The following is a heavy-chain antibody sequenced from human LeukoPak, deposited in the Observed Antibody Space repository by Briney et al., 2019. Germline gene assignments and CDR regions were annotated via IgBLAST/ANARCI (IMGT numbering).Heavy chain of an antibody. J-gene: IGHJ4*02. CDR2: IYHSGST. D-gene: IGHD3-3*01. CDR1: GYSISSGYY. Sequence: SETLSLTCTVSGYSISSGYYWGWIRRPPGKGLEWIGSIYHSGSTYYNPSLKSRVTISVDTSKNQFSLKLSSVTAADTAVYYCARTYYDFWSGPGGSYYFDYWGQGTLVTVSS. V-gene: IGHV4-38-2*02. CDR3: ARTYYDFWSGPGGSYYFDY.